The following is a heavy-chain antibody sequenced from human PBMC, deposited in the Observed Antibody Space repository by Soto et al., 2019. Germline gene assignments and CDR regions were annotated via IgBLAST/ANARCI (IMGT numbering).Heavy chain of an antibody. CDR3: ARGLGSSSYFQYFDY. CDR2: IYYSGST. Sequence: SETLSLTCTVSGGSISSSSYYWGWIRQPPGKGLEWIGSIYYSGSTYYNPSLKSRVTISVDTSKNQFSLKLSSVTAADTAVYYCARGLGSSSYFQYFDYWGQGTLVTVSS. J-gene: IGHJ4*02. D-gene: IGHD6-13*01. CDR1: GGSISSSSYY. V-gene: IGHV4-39*01.